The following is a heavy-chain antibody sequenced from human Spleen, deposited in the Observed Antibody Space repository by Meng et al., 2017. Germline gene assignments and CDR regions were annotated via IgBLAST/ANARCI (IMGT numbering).Heavy chain of an antibody. CDR3: TRRSRENSRSYYFDY. CDR2: IHYRGST. CDR1: GDSISSSSDY. V-gene: IGHV4-39*01. J-gene: IGHJ4*02. Sequence: QLQLQGSGPGLVKPSETLSRTCTVSGDSISSSSDYWGWIRQPPGKGLEWIGSIHYRGSTYYNPSLKSRVTISVDTSKNQFSLTLSSVTAADTAVYYCTRRSRENSRSYYFDYWGQGTLVTVPS. D-gene: IGHD1-26*01.